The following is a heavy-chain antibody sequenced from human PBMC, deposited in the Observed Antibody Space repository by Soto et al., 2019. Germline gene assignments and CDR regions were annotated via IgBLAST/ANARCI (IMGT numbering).Heavy chain of an antibody. CDR2: SSGDSDNT. Sequence: QVHLVQSGDEVKTPGASVKVSCKASGHTFPTFGITWVRQAPGQGLEWMGWSSGDSDNTKYAQEFQGRVTMTTDTATNTAYMELRSLRSDDTAVYYCAREYCSGYSCYNVDYWGQGTLVTVSS. CDR1: GHTFPTFG. J-gene: IGHJ4*02. D-gene: IGHD2-15*01. V-gene: IGHV1-18*01. CDR3: AREYCSGYSCYNVDY.